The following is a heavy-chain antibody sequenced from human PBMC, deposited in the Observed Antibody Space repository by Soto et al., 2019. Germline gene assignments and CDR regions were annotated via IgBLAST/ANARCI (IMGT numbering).Heavy chain of an antibody. V-gene: IGHV1-8*01. D-gene: IGHD6-13*01. CDR1: GHTFTSYD. CDR3: AIRVWGQQLVNFDP. CDR2: MNPNSGNT. J-gene: IGHJ5*02. Sequence: ASVKVSCKASGHTFTSYDINWVRQATGQGLEWMGWMNPNSGNTGYAQKFQGRVTMTRNTSISTAYMELSSLRSEDTAVYYCAIRVWGQQLVNFDPWGQGTLVTVSS.